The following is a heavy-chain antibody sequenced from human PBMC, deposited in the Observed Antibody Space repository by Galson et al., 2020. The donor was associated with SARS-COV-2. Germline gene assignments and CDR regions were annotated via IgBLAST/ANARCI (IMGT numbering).Heavy chain of an antibody. D-gene: IGHD2-2*01. CDR1: GYTFTSYA. Sequence: ASVKVSCKASGYTFTSYAMNWVRQAPGQGLEWMGWINTNTGNPTYAQGFTGRFVFSLDTSVSTAYLQISSLKAEDTAVYYCARAEEGIVVVPAAIGRDYYYYMDVWGKGTPVTVSS. V-gene: IGHV7-4-1*02. CDR2: INTNTGNP. J-gene: IGHJ6*03. CDR3: ARAEEGIVVVPAAIGRDYYYYMDV.